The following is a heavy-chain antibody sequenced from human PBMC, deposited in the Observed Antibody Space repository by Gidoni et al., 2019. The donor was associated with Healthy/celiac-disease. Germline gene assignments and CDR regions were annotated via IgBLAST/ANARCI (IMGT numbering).Heavy chain of an antibody. V-gene: IGHV3-7*05. CDR3: ARSPNVLRFLEWSPYYYYYYMDV. Sequence: EAQLVESGGGLVQPGGSLRLSCAASGFTFSSCWMTWVRQAPGKGLEWVANIKQDGGEKYYVDSVKCRFTISRDNAKNSLYLQMNSLRAEDTAVYYCARSPNVLRFLEWSPYYYYYYMDVWGRGTTVTVSS. D-gene: IGHD3-3*01. J-gene: IGHJ6*03. CDR2: IKQDGGEK. CDR1: GFTFSSCW.